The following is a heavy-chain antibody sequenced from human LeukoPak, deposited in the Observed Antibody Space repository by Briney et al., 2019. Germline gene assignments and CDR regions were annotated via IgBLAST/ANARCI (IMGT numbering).Heavy chain of an antibody. CDR2: IYYSGSA. CDR1: GGSISSYY. V-gene: IGHV4-59*01. D-gene: IGHD3-22*01. CDR3: ARMIDYYYYMDV. Sequence: RASETLSLTCTVSGGSISSYYWSWIRQPPGKGLEWIGYIYYSGSANYNPSLKSRVTISVDTSKNQFSLKLSSVTAADTAVYYCARMIDYYYYMDVWGKGTTVTISS. J-gene: IGHJ6*03.